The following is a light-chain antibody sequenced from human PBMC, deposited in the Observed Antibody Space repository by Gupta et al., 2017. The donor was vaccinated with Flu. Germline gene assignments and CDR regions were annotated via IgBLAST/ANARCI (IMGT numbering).Light chain of an antibody. V-gene: IGKV3-15*01. CDR3: QQYNNWPPHT. Sequence: GTLSVSPGERVTLSCRASQTVYTKLAWYQQKPGQAPRLLISGASTRASGVPTRFSGSGSGTEFTLTISGLQSEDFAVYYCQQYNNWPPHTFGQGTKVEIK. CDR2: GAS. J-gene: IGKJ2*01. CDR1: QTVYTK.